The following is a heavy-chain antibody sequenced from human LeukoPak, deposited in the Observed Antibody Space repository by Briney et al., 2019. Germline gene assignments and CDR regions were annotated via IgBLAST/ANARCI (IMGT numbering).Heavy chain of an antibody. CDR3: ARDSNSVFRFDY. D-gene: IGHD4-23*01. J-gene: IGHJ4*02. CDR2: IYYSGST. CDR1: GGSISSGGYY. V-gene: IGHV4-31*03. Sequence: SETLSLTCTVSGGSISSGGYYWSWLRQHPGKGLEWIGYIYYSGSTYYNPSLKSRVTISVDTSKNQFSLKLSSVTAADTAVYYCARDSNSVFRFDYWGQGTLVTVSS.